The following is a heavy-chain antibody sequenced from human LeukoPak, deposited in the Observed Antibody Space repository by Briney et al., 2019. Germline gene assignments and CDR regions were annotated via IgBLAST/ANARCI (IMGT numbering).Heavy chain of an antibody. CDR1: GFTFSSYG. CDR3: AKDSWDRPDY. V-gene: IGHV3-30*18. CDR2: ISYDGSNK. Sequence: GSLRLSCAASGFTFSSYGMHWVRQAPGKGLEWVAVISYDGSNKYYADSVKGRFTISRDNSKNTLYLQMNSLRAEDTAVYYCAKDSWDRPDYWGQGTLVTVSS. J-gene: IGHJ4*02. D-gene: IGHD1-26*01.